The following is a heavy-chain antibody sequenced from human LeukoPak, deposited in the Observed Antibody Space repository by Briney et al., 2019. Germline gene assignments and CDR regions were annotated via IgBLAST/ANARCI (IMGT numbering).Heavy chain of an antibody. J-gene: IGHJ4*02. V-gene: IGHV3-23*01. CDR3: AKASDRYYFDY. D-gene: IGHD2-21*01. CDR2: ISASGGST. CDR1: GFTFTTYA. Sequence: RGSLRLSCAASGFTFTTYAMHWVRQAPGKGLEWVSGISASGGSTFYADSVKGRFTISKDNSKNTLFLQMNSLRREDTAMYYCAKASDRYYFDYWGQGTPVTVSS.